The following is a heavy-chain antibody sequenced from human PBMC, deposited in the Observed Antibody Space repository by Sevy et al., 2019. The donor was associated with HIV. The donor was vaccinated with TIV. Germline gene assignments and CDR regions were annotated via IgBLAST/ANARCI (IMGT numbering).Heavy chain of an antibody. CDR1: GFTFSDYY. V-gene: IGHV3-11*01. CDR3: ASGIFAGDCSRATCQSPGGHFDF. Sequence: GGSLRLSCTVSGFTFSDYYMGWIRQAPRKGLEWISYISASGTTIYYADSVRGRLTISRDNAKNSLYLQMNSLRAEDTAVYYCASGIFAGDCSRATCQSPGGHFDFWGRGTLVTVSS. J-gene: IGHJ2*01. D-gene: IGHD2-2*01. CDR2: ISASGTTI.